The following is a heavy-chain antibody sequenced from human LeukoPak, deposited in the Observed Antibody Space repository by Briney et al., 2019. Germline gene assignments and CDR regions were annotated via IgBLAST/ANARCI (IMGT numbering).Heavy chain of an antibody. CDR2: ISSSGSTI. J-gene: IGHJ3*02. CDR3: ARAGYCTGGVCYSAHPNDAFDI. Sequence: PGGSLRLSCAASGFTFSDYCMSWIRQAPGKGLEWVSYISSSGSTIYYADSVKGRFTISRDNAKNSLYLQMNSLRAEDTAVYYCARAGYCTGGVCYSAHPNDAFDIWGQGTMVTVSS. V-gene: IGHV3-11*01. CDR1: GFTFSDYC. D-gene: IGHD2-8*02.